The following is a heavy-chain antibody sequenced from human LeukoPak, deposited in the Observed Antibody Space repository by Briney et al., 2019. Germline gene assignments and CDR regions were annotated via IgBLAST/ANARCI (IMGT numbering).Heavy chain of an antibody. CDR2: IYYSGST. Sequence: SETLSLTCTVSGGSISSSSYYWGWIRQPPGKGLEWIGTIYYSGSTYYNPSLKSRVTISVDTSKNQFSLKLSSVTAADTAVYYCARARGLGAAGSDWGQGTLVTVSS. J-gene: IGHJ4*02. CDR3: ARARGLGAAGSD. V-gene: IGHV4-39*07. CDR1: GGSISSSSYY. D-gene: IGHD3/OR15-3a*01.